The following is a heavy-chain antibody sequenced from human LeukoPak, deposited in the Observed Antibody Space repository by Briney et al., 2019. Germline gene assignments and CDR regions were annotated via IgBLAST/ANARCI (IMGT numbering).Heavy chain of an antibody. CDR2: ISYDGSNK. J-gene: IGHJ6*02. D-gene: IGHD5-18*01. Sequence: GGSLRLSCAASGFTFSSYGMHWVRQAPGKGLEWVAVISYDGSNKYYADSVKGRFTISRDNSKNTLYLQMNSLRAEDTAVYYCAKDARRGYSYGPSYGMDVWGQGTTVTVSS. V-gene: IGHV3-30*18. CDR1: GFTFSSYG. CDR3: AKDARRGYSYGPSYGMDV.